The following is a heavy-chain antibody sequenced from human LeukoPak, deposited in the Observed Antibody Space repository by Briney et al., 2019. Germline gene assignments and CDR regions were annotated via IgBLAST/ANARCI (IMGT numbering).Heavy chain of an antibody. CDR3: ARGISWTYYFDY. J-gene: IGHJ4*02. V-gene: IGHV4-59*01. CDR2: ISYSGTT. CDR1: GGSISTYS. D-gene: IGHD2-15*01. Sequence: SETLSLTCTVSGGSISTYSWSWIRQPPGKRLEWIGYISYSGTTNYNPSLRSRVTVSVDTSKNQFSLKLTSVTAADTAVYYCARGISWTYYFDYWGQGTLVTVSS.